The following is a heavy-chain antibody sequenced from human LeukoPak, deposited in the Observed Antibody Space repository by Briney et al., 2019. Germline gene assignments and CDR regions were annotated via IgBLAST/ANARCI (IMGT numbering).Heavy chain of an antibody. Sequence: ASVKVSCKASGYTFTVYSINWLRQAPGQGLEWMGWITTSTGKPTYAQGFTGRFVFSLDTSVSTTYLHINSLEAEDTAVYYCARDASMINFDYWGQGRLVTVSS. J-gene: IGHJ4*02. CDR3: ARDASMINFDY. D-gene: IGHD3-16*01. CDR1: GYTFTVYS. CDR2: ITTSTGKP. V-gene: IGHV7-4-1*02.